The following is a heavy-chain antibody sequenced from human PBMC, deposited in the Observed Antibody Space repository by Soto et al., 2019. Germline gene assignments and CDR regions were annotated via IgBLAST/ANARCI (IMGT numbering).Heavy chain of an antibody. CDR3: ARHTVTIRAGFDY. CDR2: IYYSGST. D-gene: IGHD4-17*01. CDR1: GGPVSSGSYY. J-gene: IGHJ4*02. Sequence: SETLSLTCTVSGGPVSSGSYYWSWIRQPPGKGLEWIGYIYYSGSTNYNPSLKSRVTISVDTSRNQFSLKLSSVTAADTAVYYCARHTVTIRAGFDYWGQGALVTVSS. V-gene: IGHV4-61*01.